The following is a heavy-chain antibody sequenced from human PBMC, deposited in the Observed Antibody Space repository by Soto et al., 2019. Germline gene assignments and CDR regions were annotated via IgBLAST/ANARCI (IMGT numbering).Heavy chain of an antibody. D-gene: IGHD3-10*01. CDR1: GFTFSSYA. Sequence: EVQLLESGGGLVQPGGSLSLSCAASGFTFSSYAMSWVRQTPGKGLEWVAGISGSGGATYYADAVKGRLTISRDNSNNTLYLQMNSLRAEDTAVYYCAKALCSPVRSHYPYCYFDVWGRGTLVTVSS. CDR3: AKALCSPVRSHYPYCYFDV. CDR2: ISGSGGAT. J-gene: IGHJ2*01. V-gene: IGHV3-23*01.